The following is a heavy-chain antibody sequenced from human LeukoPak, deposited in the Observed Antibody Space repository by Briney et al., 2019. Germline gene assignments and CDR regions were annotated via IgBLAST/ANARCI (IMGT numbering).Heavy chain of an antibody. CDR2: IYSGGTT. CDR3: ARGIYCSSTTCYYYYYYMDV. Sequence: KTSETLSLTCIVSGGSISGYSWSWIRQPPGKGLEWIGYIYSGGTTDYNPSLKSRVTMSLDTSKNQFSLKLSSVTAADTAVYYCARGIYCSSTTCYYYYYYMDVWGKGTTVTVSS. D-gene: IGHD2-2*01. J-gene: IGHJ6*03. V-gene: IGHV4-59*12. CDR1: GGSISGYS.